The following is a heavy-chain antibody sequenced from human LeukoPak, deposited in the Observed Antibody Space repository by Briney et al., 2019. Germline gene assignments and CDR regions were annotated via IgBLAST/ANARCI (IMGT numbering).Heavy chain of an antibody. CDR2: IDPSDSYT. Sequence: GESLRISCKGSGYSFTSYWISWVRQMPGKGLEWMGRIDPSDSYTNYSPSFQGHVTISADKSFSTAYLQWSSLKASDTAMYYCARQGEYNYDSSGYYCDYWGQGTLVTVSS. CDR1: GYSFTSYW. D-gene: IGHD3-22*01. V-gene: IGHV5-10-1*01. J-gene: IGHJ4*02. CDR3: ARQGEYNYDSSGYYCDY.